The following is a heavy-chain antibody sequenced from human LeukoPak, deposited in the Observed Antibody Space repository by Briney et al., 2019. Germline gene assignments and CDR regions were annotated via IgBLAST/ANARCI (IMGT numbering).Heavy chain of an antibody. D-gene: IGHD7-27*01. J-gene: IGHJ3*02. V-gene: IGHV1-2*02. CDR3: ARDRGTGTDAIDI. CDR2: INPNSGGT. Sequence: ASVKVSCKAYGYTFTGYYMHWVRQAPGQWLEWMGWINPNSGGTNYAQKFQGRVTMTRDTSISTAYMELSRLRSDDTAVYYCARDRGTGTDAIDIWGQGTTVTVSS. CDR1: GYTFTGYY.